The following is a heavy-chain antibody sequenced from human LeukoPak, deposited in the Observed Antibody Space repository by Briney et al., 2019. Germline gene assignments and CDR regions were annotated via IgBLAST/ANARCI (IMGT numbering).Heavy chain of an antibody. J-gene: IGHJ4*02. V-gene: IGHV1-69*05. CDR2: IIPIFGTA. Sequence: GASVKVSCKASGGTFSSYAISWVRQAPRQGLEWMGGIIPIFGTANYAQKFQGRVTITTDESTSTAYMELSSLRSEDTAVYYCAGYNSGSYLYYFDYWGQGTLVTVSS. D-gene: IGHD1-26*01. CDR1: GGTFSSYA. CDR3: AGYNSGSYLYYFDY.